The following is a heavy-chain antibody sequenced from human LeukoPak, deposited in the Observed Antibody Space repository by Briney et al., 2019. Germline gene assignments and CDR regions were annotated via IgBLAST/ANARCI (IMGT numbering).Heavy chain of an antibody. V-gene: IGHV3-23*01. Sequence: GGSLRLSCAASGFTFSSYAMSWVRQAPGKGLEWASAISGSGGSTYYADSVEGRFTISRDNSKNTLYLQMNSLRAEDTAVYYCARSEMIAAAGAFDIWGQGTMVTVSS. CDR2: ISGSGGST. D-gene: IGHD6-13*01. CDR1: GFTFSSYA. J-gene: IGHJ3*02. CDR3: ARSEMIAAAGAFDI.